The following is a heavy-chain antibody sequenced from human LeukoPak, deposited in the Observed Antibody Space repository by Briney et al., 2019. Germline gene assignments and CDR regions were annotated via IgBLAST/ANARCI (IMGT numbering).Heavy chain of an antibody. CDR2: IYTSGST. CDR3: ARDPADY. Sequence: SETLSLTCTVSGGSISSGDYYWSWIRQPAGKGLEWIGRIYTSGSTNYNPSLKSRVTMSVDTSKNQFSLKLSSVTAADTAVYYCARDPADYWGQGTLVTVSS. CDR1: GGSISSGDYY. V-gene: IGHV4-61*02. J-gene: IGHJ4*02.